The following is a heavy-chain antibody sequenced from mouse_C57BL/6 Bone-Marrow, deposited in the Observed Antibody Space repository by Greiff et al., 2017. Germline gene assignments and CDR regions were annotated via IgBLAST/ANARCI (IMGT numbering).Heavy chain of an antibody. D-gene: IGHD2-5*01. J-gene: IGHJ3*01. CDR2: IHPNSGST. CDR1: GYTFTSYW. CDR3: ARKRDYSNTWFSY. Sequence: VQLQQPGAELVKPGASVTLSCKASGYTFTSYWMHWVKQRPGQGLEWIGMIHPNSGSTNYNEKFKSKATLTVDKSSSTAYMQLSSLTSEDSAVYYCARKRDYSNTWFSYWRAWTLVTVSA. V-gene: IGHV1-64*01.